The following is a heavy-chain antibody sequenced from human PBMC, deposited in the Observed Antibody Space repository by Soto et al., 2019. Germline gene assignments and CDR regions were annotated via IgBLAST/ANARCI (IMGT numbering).Heavy chain of an antibody. J-gene: IGHJ4*02. CDR1: GFTFSSYV. D-gene: IGHD6-19*01. CDR2: VSGSGGST. CDR3: AKDGRTPVLGYSSGWFFDY. Sequence: EVQLLESGGGLVQPGGSLRLSCAGSGFTFSSYVMSWVRQAPGKGLEWVSTVSGSGGSTYYADSVKGRFTISRDNSKNTLYLQMNSLRAEDTAVYYCAKDGRTPVLGYSSGWFFDYWGQGTLVTVSS. V-gene: IGHV3-23*01.